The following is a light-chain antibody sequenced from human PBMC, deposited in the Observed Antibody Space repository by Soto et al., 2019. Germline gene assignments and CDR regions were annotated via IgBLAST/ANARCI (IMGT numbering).Light chain of an antibody. Sequence: QSALTQPASVSGSPGQSITLSCTGTSSDVGAYNYVCWHQQHPGKAPRLMIYEVTNRPSGVSTRFSGSKSGNTASLTISGLQTDDEAAYYCSSYTTTNTWVFGGGTQLTVL. CDR2: EVT. CDR1: SSDVGAYNY. CDR3: SSYTTTNTWV. J-gene: IGLJ3*02. V-gene: IGLV2-14*01.